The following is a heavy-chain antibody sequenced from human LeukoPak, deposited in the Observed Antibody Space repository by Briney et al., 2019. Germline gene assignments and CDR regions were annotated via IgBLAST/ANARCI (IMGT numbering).Heavy chain of an antibody. Sequence: SETLSLTCTVSGGSISSYYWSWIRQPPGKGLEWIGYVYYSGSTNYNPSLKGRVTISVDTSKSQFSLKLTSVTAADTAVYYCARQAPPDYYYYYMDVWGKGTTDTVSS. CDR2: VYYSGST. CDR3: ARQAPPDYYYYYMDV. J-gene: IGHJ6*03. CDR1: GGSISSYY. V-gene: IGHV4-59*08.